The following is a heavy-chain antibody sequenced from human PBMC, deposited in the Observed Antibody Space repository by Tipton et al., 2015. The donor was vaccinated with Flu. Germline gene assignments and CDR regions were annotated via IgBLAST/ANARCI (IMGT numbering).Heavy chain of an antibody. J-gene: IGHJ4*02. CDR2: INHSGST. V-gene: IGHV4-39*07. CDR3: AREGLPDY. CDR1: GGSISSSSYY. Sequence: TLSLTCTVSGGSISSSSYYWSWIRQPPGKGLEWIGEINHSGSTNYNPSLKSRVTISVDTSKNQFSLKLGSVTAADTAVYYCAREGLPDYWGQGTLVTVSS.